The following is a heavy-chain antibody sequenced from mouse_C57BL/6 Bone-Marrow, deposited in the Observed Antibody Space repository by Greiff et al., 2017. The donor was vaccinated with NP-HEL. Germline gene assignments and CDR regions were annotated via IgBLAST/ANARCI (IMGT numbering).Heavy chain of an antibody. Sequence: VKLMESGGGLVQPGGSLSLSCAASGFTFTDYYMSWVRQPPGKALEWLGFIRNKANGYTTEYSASVQGRFTISSANSQSILYLQMNALRAEDSATYYCARYPRLITTVVADNWYFDVWGTGTTVTVSS. CDR3: ARYPRLITTVVADNWYFDV. CDR2: IRNKANGYTT. D-gene: IGHD1-1*01. CDR1: GFTFTDYY. J-gene: IGHJ1*03. V-gene: IGHV7-3*01.